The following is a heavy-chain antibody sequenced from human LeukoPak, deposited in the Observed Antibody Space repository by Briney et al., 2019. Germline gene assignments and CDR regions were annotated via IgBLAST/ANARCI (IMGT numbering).Heavy chain of an antibody. CDR1: GYTFTSYD. D-gene: IGHD3-3*01. V-gene: IGHV1-8*01. Sequence: ASVKVSCKASGYTFTSYDINWVRQATGQGLEWMGWMNPNSGNTSYAQKFQGRVTMTRNTSISTAYMELSSLRSEDTAVYYCARGQKRSTYYDFWSGYYPPLYFDYWGQGTLVTVSS. J-gene: IGHJ4*02. CDR2: MNPNSGNT. CDR3: ARGQKRSTYYDFWSGYYPPLYFDY.